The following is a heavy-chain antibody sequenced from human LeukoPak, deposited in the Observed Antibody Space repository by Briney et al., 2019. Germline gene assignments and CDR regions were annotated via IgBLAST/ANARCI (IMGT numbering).Heavy chain of an antibody. CDR3: AGDFGVAARPSYFDY. V-gene: IGHV3-21*01. CDR2: ISSSSSYI. D-gene: IGHD6-6*01. J-gene: IGHJ4*02. Sequence: PGGSLRLSCAASGFTFSSYSMNWVRQAPGKGLEWVSSISSSSSYIYYADSVKGRFTISRDNAKNSLYLQMNSLRAEDTAVYYCAGDFGVAARPSYFDYWGQGTLVTVSS. CDR1: GFTFSSYS.